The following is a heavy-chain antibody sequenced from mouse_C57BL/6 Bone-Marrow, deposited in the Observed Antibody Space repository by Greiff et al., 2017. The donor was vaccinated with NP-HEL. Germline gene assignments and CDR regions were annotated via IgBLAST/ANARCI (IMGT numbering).Heavy chain of an antibody. CDR1: GYTFTSYG. J-gene: IGHJ3*01. CDR3: AIYALYGGFAY. D-gene: IGHD1-1*02. CDR2: IYPRSGNT. V-gene: IGHV1-81*01. Sequence: QVHVKQSGAELARPGASVKLSCKASGYTFTSYGISWVKQRTGQGLEWIGEIYPRSGNTYYNEKFKGKATLTADKSSSTAYMVLRSLTSVDSAVYFCAIYALYGGFAYWGQGTLVTVSA.